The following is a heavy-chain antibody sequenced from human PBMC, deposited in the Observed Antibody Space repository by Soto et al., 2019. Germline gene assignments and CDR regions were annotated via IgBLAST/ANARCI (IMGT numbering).Heavy chain of an antibody. V-gene: IGHV1-69*08. J-gene: IGHJ4*02. CDR2: IIPILGIA. CDR1: GGTFSSYT. Sequence: QVQLVQSGAEVKKPGSSVKVCCKASGGTFSSYTISWVRQAPGQGLEWMGRIIPILGIANYAQKFQGRVTITADKSTSTAYMELSSLRSEDTAVYYCARDLRDGVIAAACTLGVWGQGTLVTVSS. CDR3: ARDLRDGVIAAACTLGV. D-gene: IGHD6-13*01.